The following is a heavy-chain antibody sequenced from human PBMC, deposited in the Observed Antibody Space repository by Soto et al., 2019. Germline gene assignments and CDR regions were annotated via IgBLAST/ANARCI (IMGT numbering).Heavy chain of an antibody. CDR1: GFTFSSYW. CDR3: ARARITMVRGNFDY. CDR2: IKQDGSEK. V-gene: IGHV3-7*01. Sequence: EVQLVESGGGLVQPGGSLRLSCAASGFTFSSYWMSCVRQAPGKGLEWVANIKQDGSEKYYVDSVKGRFTISRDNAKNSLYLQMNCLRAEDTDVYYCARARITMVRGNFDYWGQGTLVTVSS. J-gene: IGHJ4*02. D-gene: IGHD3-10*01.